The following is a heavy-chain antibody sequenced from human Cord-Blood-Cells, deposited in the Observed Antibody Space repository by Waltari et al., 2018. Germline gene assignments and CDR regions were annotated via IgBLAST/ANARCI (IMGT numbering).Heavy chain of an antibody. V-gene: IGHV3-33*01. CDR1: GLTFSSYG. J-gene: IGHJ4*02. D-gene: IGHD1-1*01. CDR3: ARGWNYFGY. Sequence: VQLVESGGGVVEPGRCLRTPCAASGLTFSSYGMHWVRQAPGKGVGWVAVIWYDGSNKYYADSVKGRFTNARDNSKNTLYLQMNSLRAEDTAVYYCARGWNYFGYWGQGTLVTVSS. CDR2: IWYDGSNK.